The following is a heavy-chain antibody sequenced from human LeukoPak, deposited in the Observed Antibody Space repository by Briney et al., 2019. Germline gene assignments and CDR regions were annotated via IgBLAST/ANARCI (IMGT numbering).Heavy chain of an antibody. CDR3: ATDGGAASGRLQYLAH. D-gene: IGHD3-10*01. CDR2: ISYDAVNK. Sequence: GGSLRLSCAASGFTFSNYGMRWVRQAPGKGLEWVPVISYDAVNKYYVGSVRGRFTTSRDNSKNTLYLQMNSLTAGEPGICLCATDGGAASGRLQYLAHSGQGALLTVSS. CDR1: GFTFSNYG. J-gene: IGHJ4*02. V-gene: IGHV3-30*03.